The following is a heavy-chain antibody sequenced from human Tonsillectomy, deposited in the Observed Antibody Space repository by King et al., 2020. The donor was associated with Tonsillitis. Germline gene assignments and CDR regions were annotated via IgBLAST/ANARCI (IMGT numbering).Heavy chain of an antibody. J-gene: IGHJ6*02. Sequence: QLVQSGAEVKKPGESLKISCKGSGYSFTSYWIGWVRQMPGKGLEWMGIIYPGDSDTRYSPSFQGQVTISADKSISTAYLQWSSLKASDTAMCYCARHQTVARGYCSSTSCLYYYYGMDVWGQGTTVTVSS. CDR1: GYSFTSYW. CDR3: ARHQTVARGYCSSTSCLYYYYGMDV. CDR2: IYPGDSDT. V-gene: IGHV5-51*01. D-gene: IGHD2-2*01.